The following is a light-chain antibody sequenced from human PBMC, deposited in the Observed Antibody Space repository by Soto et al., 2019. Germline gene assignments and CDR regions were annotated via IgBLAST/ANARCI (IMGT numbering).Light chain of an antibody. CDR2: DAS. CDR1: QSVSTY. CDR3: QQRRNWPLT. J-gene: IGKJ4*01. Sequence: ETVFPPSRGTLSFSPGARATLSCRASQSVSTYLAWYQQKPGQAPRLLIYDASNRATGIPARFSGSGSGTDFTLTISSLEPEDFAVYYCQQRRNWPLTFGGGTKVDIK. V-gene: IGKV3-11*01.